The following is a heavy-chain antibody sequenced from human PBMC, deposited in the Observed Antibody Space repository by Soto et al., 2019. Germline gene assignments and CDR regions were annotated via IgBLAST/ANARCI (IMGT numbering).Heavy chain of an antibody. CDR2: IRSKANSYAT. D-gene: IGHD4-17*01. J-gene: IGHJ6*02. CDR3: THYGDYSRYYYGMDV. CDR1: GFTFSGSA. V-gene: IGHV3-73*01. Sequence: GGSLRLSCAASGFTFSGSAMHWVRQASGKGLEWVGRIRSKANSYATAYAASVKGRFTISRDDSKNTAYLQMNSLKTEDTAVYYCTHYGDYSRYYYGMDVGGQGTTVTVSS.